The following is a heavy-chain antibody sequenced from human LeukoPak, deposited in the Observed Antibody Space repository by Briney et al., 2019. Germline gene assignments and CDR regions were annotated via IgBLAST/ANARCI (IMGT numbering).Heavy chain of an antibody. CDR2: INPSGGST. V-gene: IGHV1-46*01. CDR1: GYTFTNYY. J-gene: IGHJ5*02. CDR3: ARARGEYSSSWRTNWFDP. Sequence: ASVKVSCKASGYTFTNYYIHWVRQAPGQGLECMGIINPSGGSTSYAQKFQGRVTMTRDMSTSTVYMELSSLRSEDTAVYYCARARGEYSSSWRTNWFDPWGQGTLVTVSS. D-gene: IGHD6-13*01.